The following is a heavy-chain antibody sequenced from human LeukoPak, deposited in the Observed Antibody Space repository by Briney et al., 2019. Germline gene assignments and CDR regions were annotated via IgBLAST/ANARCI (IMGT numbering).Heavy chain of an antibody. CDR2: ISAYNGNT. J-gene: IGHJ4*02. CDR1: GYTFTGSY. CDR3: ARAPQYYYDSSGPNLGY. D-gene: IGHD3-22*01. Sequence: ASVKVSCKASGYTFTGSYIHWVRQAPGQGLEWMGWISAYNGNTNYAQKLQGRVTMTTDTSTSTAYMELRSLRSDDTAVYYCARAPQYYYDSSGPNLGYWGQGTLVTVSS. V-gene: IGHV1-18*04.